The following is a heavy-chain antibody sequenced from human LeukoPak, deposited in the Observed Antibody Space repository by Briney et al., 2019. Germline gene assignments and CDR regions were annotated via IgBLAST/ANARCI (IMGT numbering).Heavy chain of an antibody. CDR2: VSSDGTNK. J-gene: IGHJ6*02. Sequence: GRSLRLSCAASGFTFNIYAMHWVRQSPGKGLEWVAAVSSDGTNKYYADSVKGRFTISRDNSRNTLSLQMNSLRPEDTAVYYSARVGDYVDGMDVWGQGTTVTVSS. D-gene: IGHD4-17*01. V-gene: IGHV3-30-3*01. CDR1: GFTFNIYA. CDR3: ARVGDYVDGMDV.